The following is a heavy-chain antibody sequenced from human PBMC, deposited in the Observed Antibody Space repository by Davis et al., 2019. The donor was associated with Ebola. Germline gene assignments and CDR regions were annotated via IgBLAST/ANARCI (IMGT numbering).Heavy chain of an antibody. D-gene: IGHD3-22*01. CDR2: INPNSGGT. J-gene: IGHJ6*02. V-gene: IGHV1-2*06. CDR3: ARGGITMTVVPRDYYYGLDV. CDR1: GYTFTGYY. Sequence: ASVKVSCKASGYTFTGYYMHWVRQAPGQGLEWMGRINPNSGGTNYAQKFQGRVTMTRDTSTSTAYMEINRLSSDDTAVYFCARGGITMTVVPRDYYYGLDVWGQGTTVTVSS.